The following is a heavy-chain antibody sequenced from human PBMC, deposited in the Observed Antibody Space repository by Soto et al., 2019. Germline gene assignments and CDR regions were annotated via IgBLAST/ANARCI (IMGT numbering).Heavy chain of an antibody. CDR3: ATWHLREHAYDI. V-gene: IGHV3-53*01. CDR2: VYDLDGT. J-gene: IGHJ3*02. D-gene: IGHD5-12*01. Sequence: DVQLVESGGGLIQPGGSLRLSCVASGLTVSGKKYVAWVRQPPWKGPEGVSGVYDLDGTYYADCVRGRFTTSIGNSRTTVWLQMRDLRPEDTALYFCATWHLREHAYDIWGRGTMVTLCS. CDR1: GLTVSGKKY.